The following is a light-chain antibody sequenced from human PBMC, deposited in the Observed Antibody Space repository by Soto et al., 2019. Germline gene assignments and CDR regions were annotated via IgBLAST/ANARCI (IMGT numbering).Light chain of an antibody. CDR1: QSVISY. V-gene: IGKV3-11*01. CDR2: DAT. CDR3: QQRSNWPPIT. Sequence: IVLTHSPATLSLSPGERATLSCRASQSVISYLSWYQQKPVQAPRLLIYDATNRATGIPARFSGSGSGTDFTLTISSLEPEDFAVYYCQQRSNWPPITFGQRTRLEIK. J-gene: IGKJ5*01.